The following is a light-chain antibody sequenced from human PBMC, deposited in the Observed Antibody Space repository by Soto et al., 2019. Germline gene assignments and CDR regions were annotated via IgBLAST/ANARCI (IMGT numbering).Light chain of an antibody. CDR2: GAS. Sequence: EIVLTRSPGTQSLSPGERATLSCRASQSVRSSNLAWYQQKPGQAPRLLIYGASSRATGIPDRFSGSGSGTDFTLTISRLEPEDFAVYYCHQYGSSPPHTFGQGTKLEIK. V-gene: IGKV3-20*01. CDR1: QSVRSSN. J-gene: IGKJ2*01. CDR3: HQYGSSPPHT.